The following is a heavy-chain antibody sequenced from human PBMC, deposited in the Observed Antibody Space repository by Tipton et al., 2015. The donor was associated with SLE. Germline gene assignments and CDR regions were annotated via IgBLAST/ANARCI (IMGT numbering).Heavy chain of an antibody. Sequence: TLSLTCSVSGGSITNSNYFWGWIRQPPGKGLEWIGNIYYSGSTYYNPSLKSRVTISVDTSKNQFSLKLSSVTAADTAMYYCARDPIPVVGGYYWFFDLWGRGTLVTVSS. J-gene: IGHJ2*01. CDR2: IYYSGST. CDR1: GGSITNSNYF. D-gene: IGHD1-26*01. V-gene: IGHV4-39*07. CDR3: ARDPIPVVGGYYWFFDL.